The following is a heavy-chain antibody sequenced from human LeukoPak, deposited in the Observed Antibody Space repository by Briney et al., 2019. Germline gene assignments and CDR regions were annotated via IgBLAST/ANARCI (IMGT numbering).Heavy chain of an antibody. J-gene: IGHJ5*02. Sequence: SETLSLTCAVYGGSFSGYYWSWIRQPPGKGLEWIGEINHSGSTNYNPSLKSRVTISVDTSKNQFSLKLSSVTAADTAVYYCARWGVKNWFDPWGQGTLVTVSS. V-gene: IGHV4-34*01. CDR2: INHSGST. D-gene: IGHD1-26*01. CDR3: ARWGVKNWFDP. CDR1: GGSFSGYY.